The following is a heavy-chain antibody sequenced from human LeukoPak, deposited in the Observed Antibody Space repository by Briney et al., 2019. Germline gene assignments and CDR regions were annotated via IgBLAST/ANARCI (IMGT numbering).Heavy chain of an antibody. CDR2: IYHSGST. CDR3: ARDYDYVWGSYRPVNWFDP. J-gene: IGHJ5*02. CDR1: GYSISSGYY. V-gene: IGHV4-38-2*02. D-gene: IGHD3-16*02. Sequence: PSETLSLTCTVSGYSISSGYYWGWIRQPPGKGLEWIGSIYHSGSTYYNPSLKSRVTISVDTSKNQFSLKLSSVTAADTAVYYCARDYDYVWGSYRPVNWFDPWGQGTLVTVSS.